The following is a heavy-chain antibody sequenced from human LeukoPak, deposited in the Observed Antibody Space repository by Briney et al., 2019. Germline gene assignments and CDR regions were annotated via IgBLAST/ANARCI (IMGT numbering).Heavy chain of an antibody. CDR3: TTPRIAVAGTHDY. CDR2: IRSKANSYAT. CDR1: GFTFSGSA. J-gene: IGHJ4*02. V-gene: IGHV3-73*01. Sequence: GGSLRLSCAASGFTFSGSAMHWVRQASGKGLEWVGRIRSKANSYATAYAASVKGRFTISRDDSKNTAYLQMSSLKTEDTAVYYCTTPRIAVAGTHDYWGQGTLVTVSS. D-gene: IGHD6-19*01.